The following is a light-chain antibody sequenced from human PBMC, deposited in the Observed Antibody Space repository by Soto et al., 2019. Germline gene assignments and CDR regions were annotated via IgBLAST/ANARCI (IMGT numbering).Light chain of an antibody. J-gene: IGKJ1*01. CDR2: AAS. CDR1: QSVSTC. Sequence: DIELTQSPASLSSSVGDRVTLTCRASQSVSTCLAWCQQKPGKDPKLLIYAASTLKSGGPSRFSGSGSGTDFTLTISSLEPEDVATYYCQKYRSASWTFGQGTSVEIK. CDR3: QKYRSASWT. V-gene: IGKV1-27*01.